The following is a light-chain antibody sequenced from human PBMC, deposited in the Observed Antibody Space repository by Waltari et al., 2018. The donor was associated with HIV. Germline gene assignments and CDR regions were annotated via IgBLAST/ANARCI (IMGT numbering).Light chain of an antibody. J-gene: IGKJ2*01. Sequence: DIVLTQSPGTLSLSPGGRATLSCRASQSVTNIYLAWFQHKPGQAPRLLIYGATSRATGIPDRFSGGGSGTDFTLTISRVQPEDFAVYYCQQYDTSPPYTFGRGTKLDIK. CDR1: QSVTNIY. CDR2: GAT. CDR3: QQYDTSPPYT. V-gene: IGKV3-20*01.